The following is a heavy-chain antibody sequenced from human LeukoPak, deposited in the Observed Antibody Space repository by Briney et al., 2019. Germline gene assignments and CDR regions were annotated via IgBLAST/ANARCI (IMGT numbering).Heavy chain of an antibody. CDR3: ARDNIRFLEWVGYMDV. D-gene: IGHD3-3*01. Sequence: GGSLRLSCAASGFTFSSYAMHWVRQAPGKGLEWVAVISYDGSNKYYADSVKGRFTISGDNSKNTLYLQMNSLRAEDTAVYYCARDNIRFLEWVGYMDVWGKGTTVTVSS. J-gene: IGHJ6*03. V-gene: IGHV3-30*04. CDR1: GFTFSSYA. CDR2: ISYDGSNK.